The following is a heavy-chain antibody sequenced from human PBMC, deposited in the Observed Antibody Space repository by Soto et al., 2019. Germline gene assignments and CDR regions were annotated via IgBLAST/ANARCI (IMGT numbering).Heavy chain of an antibody. CDR1: GDSVSSNSAA. CDR2: TYYRSKWYN. CDR3: AREAAYCSSTSCYLPFDY. V-gene: IGHV6-1*01. D-gene: IGHD2-2*01. J-gene: IGHJ4*02. Sequence: KQSQTLSLTCAISGDSVSSNSAAWNWIRQSPSRGLEWLGRTYYRSKWYNDYAVSVKSRITINPDTSKNQFSLQLNSVTPEDTAVYYCAREAAYCSSTSCYLPFDYWGQGTLVTVSS.